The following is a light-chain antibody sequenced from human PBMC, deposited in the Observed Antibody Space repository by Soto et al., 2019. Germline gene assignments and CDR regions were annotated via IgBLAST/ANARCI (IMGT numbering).Light chain of an antibody. J-gene: IGLJ1*01. Sequence: QSVLTQPASVSGSPGQSITISCTGTSSDVGGYNNVSWYQQHPGKAPKLMIYDVSNRPSGVSNRFSGSKSGNTASLTISGLQADDEADYYCSSYTSSSTLFGTGTKLTVL. CDR3: SSYTSSSTL. CDR1: SSDVGGYNN. CDR2: DVS. V-gene: IGLV2-14*01.